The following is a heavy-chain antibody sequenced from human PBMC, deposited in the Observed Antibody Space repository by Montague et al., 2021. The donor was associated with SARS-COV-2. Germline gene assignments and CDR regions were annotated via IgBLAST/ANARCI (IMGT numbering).Heavy chain of an antibody. CDR2: IHYRGST. J-gene: IGHJ5*02. Sequence: SETLSLTCTVSGGPISSSSYSWGWIRQPPGTGLEWNGRIHYRGSTYYNPPLTSRATISVDTYKNQFSLKLSSVTAADTAVYYCARKEMKYSSIWSTGGNWFDPRGQGTQVTVS. CDR1: GGPISSSSYS. D-gene: IGHD6-13*01. V-gene: IGHV4-39*01. CDR3: ARKEMKYSSIWSTGGNWFDP.